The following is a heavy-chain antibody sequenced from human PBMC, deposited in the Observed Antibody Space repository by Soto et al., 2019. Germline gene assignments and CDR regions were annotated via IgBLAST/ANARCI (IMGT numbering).Heavy chain of an antibody. CDR3: ARDGGVRSGD. V-gene: IGHV1-69*13. CDR2: IIPIFVTA. D-gene: IGHD3-3*01. CDR1: RGTFSIYS. Sequence: SVNVSFKASRGTFSIYSITLVPHSPLQGLEWMGGIIPIFVTANYAQKFQGRVTITADEYTSTAYMDLSSLRSEDTAVYYCARDGGVRSGDWGQGTGVTVSS. J-gene: IGHJ4*02.